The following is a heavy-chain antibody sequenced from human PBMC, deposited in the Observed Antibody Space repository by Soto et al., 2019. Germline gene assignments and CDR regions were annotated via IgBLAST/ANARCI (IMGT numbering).Heavy chain of an antibody. V-gene: IGHV4-31*03. CDR3: ARDGTIIHYYDSSGYYSTPSPQPIHGMDV. CDR2: IYYSGST. J-gene: IGHJ6*02. CDR1: GGSISSGGYY. Sequence: SETLSLTCTVSGGSISSGGYYWSWIRQHPGKGLEWIGYIYYSGSTYYNPSLKSRVTISVDTSKNQFSLKLSSVTAADTAVYYCARDGTIIHYYDSSGYYSTPSPQPIHGMDVWGQGATVTVSS. D-gene: IGHD3-22*01.